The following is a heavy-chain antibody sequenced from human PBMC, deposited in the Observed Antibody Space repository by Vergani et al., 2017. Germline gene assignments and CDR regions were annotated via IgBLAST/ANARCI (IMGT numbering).Heavy chain of an antibody. Sequence: EVQLLESGGGLVQPGGSLRLSCAASGFTFSSYAMSWVRQAPGKGLEWVSAISGSGGSTYYADYVKGRFTISRDNSKNTLYLQMNSLRAEDTAVYYCAKGSCSSTICHPYYYYYMDVWGKGTTVTVSS. V-gene: IGHV3-23*01. CDR1: GFTFSSYA. D-gene: IGHD2-2*01. J-gene: IGHJ6*03. CDR2: ISGSGGST. CDR3: AKGSCSSTICHPYYYYYMDV.